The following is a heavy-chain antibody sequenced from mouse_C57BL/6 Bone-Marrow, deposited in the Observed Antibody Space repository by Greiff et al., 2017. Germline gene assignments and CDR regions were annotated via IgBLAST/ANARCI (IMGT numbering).Heavy chain of an antibody. Sequence: VQLQQPGAELVKPGASVKLSCKASGYTFTSYWMHWVKQRPGQGLEWIGMIHPNSGSTNYNEKFKSKATLTVDKSSSTAYMQLSSLTSEDSAVYYCARGGIYYEDWFAYWGQGTLVTVSA. V-gene: IGHV1-64*01. CDR3: ARGGIYYEDWFAY. CDR2: IHPNSGST. D-gene: IGHD2-4*01. CDR1: GYTFTSYW. J-gene: IGHJ3*01.